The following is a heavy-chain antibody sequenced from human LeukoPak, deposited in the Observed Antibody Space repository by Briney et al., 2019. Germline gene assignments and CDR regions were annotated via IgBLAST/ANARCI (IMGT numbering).Heavy chain of an antibody. J-gene: IGHJ6*03. D-gene: IGHD4-17*01. CDR3: ARAGYGDRPYYYYMDV. V-gene: IGHV3-11*04. Sequence: GGSLRLSCAASGFTFSDYYMNWIRQAPGKGLEWVSYISSSGSTIYYADSVKGRFTISRDNAKNSLYLQMNSLRAEDTAVYYCARAGYGDRPYYYYMDVWGKGTTVTVSS. CDR2: ISSSGSTI. CDR1: GFTFSDYY.